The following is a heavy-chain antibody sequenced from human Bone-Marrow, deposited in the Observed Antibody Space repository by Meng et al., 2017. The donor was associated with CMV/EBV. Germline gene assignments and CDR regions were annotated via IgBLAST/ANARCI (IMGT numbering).Heavy chain of an antibody. J-gene: IGHJ4*02. D-gene: IGHD6-6*01. V-gene: IGHV3-21*01. Sequence: GESLKISCAASGFTFSSYEMNWVRQAPGKGLEWVSSISSSSSYIYYADSVKGRFTISRDNAKNSLYLQMNSLRAEDTAVYYCARSRELVRADYWGQGTLVTVSS. CDR2: ISSSSSYI. CDR1: GFTFSSYE. CDR3: ARSRELVRADY.